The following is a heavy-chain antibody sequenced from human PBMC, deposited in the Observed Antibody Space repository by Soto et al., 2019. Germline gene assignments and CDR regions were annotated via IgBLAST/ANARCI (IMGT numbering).Heavy chain of an antibody. Sequence: QVQLVESGGGVVQPGRSLRLSCAASGFTFSRHGMHWVRQAPGKGLEWVAVIWYDGSNKYYTDSVKGRFTISRDNSKNTLYLQMSSLRAEDTAVYYCARDSLPFISGGFDYWGQGTLVTVSS. J-gene: IGHJ4*02. V-gene: IGHV3-33*01. CDR2: IWYDGSNK. CDR1: GFTFSRHG. D-gene: IGHD3-10*01. CDR3: ARDSLPFISGGFDY.